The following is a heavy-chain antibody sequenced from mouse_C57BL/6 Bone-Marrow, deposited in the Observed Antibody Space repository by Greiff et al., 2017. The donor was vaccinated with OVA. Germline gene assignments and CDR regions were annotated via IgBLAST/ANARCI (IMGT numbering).Heavy chain of an antibody. CDR3: VRDRANWDGYAMDY. CDR2: IRSKSSNYAT. J-gene: IGHJ4*01. V-gene: IGHV10-3*01. Sequence: EVQLQESGGGLVQPKGSLKLSCAASGFTFNTYAMHWVRQAPGKGLEWVARIRSKSSNYATYYADSVKDRFTISRDDSQSMLYLQMNNLKTEDTAMYYCVRDRANWDGYAMDYWGQGTSVTVSS. CDR1: GFTFNTYA. D-gene: IGHD4-1*01.